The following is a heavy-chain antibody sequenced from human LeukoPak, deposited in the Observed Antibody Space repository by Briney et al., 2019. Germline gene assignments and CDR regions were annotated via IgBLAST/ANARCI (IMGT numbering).Heavy chain of an antibody. Sequence: PSETLSLTCTVSGYSISSGYYWGWIRQPPGKGLEWIESIYHSGSTYYNPSLKSRVTISVDTSKNQFSLKLSSVTAADTAVYYCARVGLPDIEFGEPDYWGQGTLVTVSS. J-gene: IGHJ4*02. CDR3: ARVGLPDIEFGEPDY. V-gene: IGHV4-38-2*02. CDR1: GYSISSGYY. CDR2: IYHSGST. D-gene: IGHD3-10*01.